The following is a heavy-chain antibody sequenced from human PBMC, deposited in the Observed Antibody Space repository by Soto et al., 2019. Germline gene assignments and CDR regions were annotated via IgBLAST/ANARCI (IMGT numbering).Heavy chain of an antibody. V-gene: IGHV3-21*01. CDR1: GFTFSSYS. D-gene: IGHD6-6*01. J-gene: IGHJ3*02. CDR3: ARGGQEYSSAEHDAFDI. Sequence: VQLVESGGGLVKPGGSLRLSCAASGFTFSSYSMNWVRQAPGKGLEWVSSISSSSSYIYYADSVKGRFTISRDNANNSLYRQMNSLRAEDTAVYYCARGGQEYSSAEHDAFDIWCQVTMVTVSS. CDR2: ISSSSSYI.